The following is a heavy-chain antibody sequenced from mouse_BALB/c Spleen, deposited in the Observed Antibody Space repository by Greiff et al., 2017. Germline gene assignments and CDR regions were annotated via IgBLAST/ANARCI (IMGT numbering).Heavy chain of an antibody. D-gene: IGHD2-14*01. CDR1: GFTFSDYY. V-gene: IGHV5-4*02. CDR3: ARGYYRYDGYYFDY. J-gene: IGHJ2*01. Sequence: VQLKESGGGLVKPGGSLKLSCAASGFTFSDYYMYWVRQTPEKRLEWVATISDGGSYTYYPDSVKGRFTISRDNAKNNLYLQMSSLKSEDTAMYYCARGYYRYDGYYFDYWGQGTTLTVSS. CDR2: ISDGGSYT.